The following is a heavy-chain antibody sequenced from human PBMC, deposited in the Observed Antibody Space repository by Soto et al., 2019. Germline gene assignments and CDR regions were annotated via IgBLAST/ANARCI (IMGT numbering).Heavy chain of an antibody. CDR2: IYYSGST. J-gene: IGHJ4*02. CDR1: GGSIISSSYY. CDR3: ASIDFWSGYHDY. V-gene: IGHV4-39*01. Sequence: SETLSLTCTVSGGSIISSSYYWGWIRQPPGKGLEWIGSIYYSGSTYYNPPLKSRVTISVDTSKNQFSLKLSSVTAADTAVYYCASIDFWSGYHDYWGQGTLVTVSS. D-gene: IGHD3-3*01.